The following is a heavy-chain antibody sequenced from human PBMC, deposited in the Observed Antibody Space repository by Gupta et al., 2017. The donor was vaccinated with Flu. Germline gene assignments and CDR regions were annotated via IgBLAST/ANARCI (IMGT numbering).Heavy chain of an antibody. CDR1: GFCFSSYG. D-gene: IGHD1-26*01. CDR3: ARDRVGATD. V-gene: IGHV3-33*01. J-gene: IGHJ4*02. Sequence: QVQLVESGGGVVQHGRSLRLSCAASGFCFSSYGMHWVRQAPGKGLAWVAVIWYDGINKYYADSVKGRFTISRDNSKNTLYLQMNSLRAEDTAVYYGARDRVGATDWGQGTLVTVSS. CDR2: IWYDGINK.